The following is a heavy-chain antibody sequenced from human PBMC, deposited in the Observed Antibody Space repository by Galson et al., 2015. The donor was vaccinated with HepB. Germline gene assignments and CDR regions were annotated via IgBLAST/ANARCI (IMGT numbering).Heavy chain of an antibody. D-gene: IGHD3-22*01. V-gene: IGHV4-61*02. CDR2: IYTGGST. J-gene: IGHJ6*03. CDR1: GGSISSGSYY. Sequence: TLSLTCTVSGGSISSGSYYWSWIRQPAGKGLEWIGRIYTGGSTNYNPSLKSRVTISVDTSKNQFSLKLSSVTAADTAIYYCARDRAPLTMIVGDYYMDVWGKGTTVTVSS. CDR3: ARDRAPLTMIVGDYYMDV.